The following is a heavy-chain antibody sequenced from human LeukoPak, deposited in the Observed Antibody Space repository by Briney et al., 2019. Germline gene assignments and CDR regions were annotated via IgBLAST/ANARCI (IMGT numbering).Heavy chain of an antibody. J-gene: IGHJ5*02. V-gene: IGHV3-23*01. Sequence: PGGSLRLSCAASGFTFSSYAMSWVRQAPGKGLEWVSAISGSGGSTYYADSVKGRFTISRDNSKNTLYLQMNSLRAEDTAVYYCAKDYYDSSGYPNWFDPWGQGTLLTVSS. CDR2: ISGSGGST. CDR3: AKDYYDSSGYPNWFDP. CDR1: GFTFSSYA. D-gene: IGHD3-22*01.